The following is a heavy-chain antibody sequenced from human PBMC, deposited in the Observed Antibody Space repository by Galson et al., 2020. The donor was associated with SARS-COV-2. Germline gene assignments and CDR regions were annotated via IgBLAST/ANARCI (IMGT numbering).Heavy chain of an antibody. Sequence: GESLKISCAASGFTFSSFAMSWVRQAPGKGLEWVSVISGSGALTSYADSVKGRFTISRDNSKNTLYLHMNSLRAEDTAVYYCAKDRQPLGASYAYFDYWGQGTLVTVSS. CDR3: AKDRQPLGASYAYFDY. CDR1: GFTFSSFA. V-gene: IGHV3-23*01. J-gene: IGHJ4*02. D-gene: IGHD3-16*01. CDR2: ISGSGALT.